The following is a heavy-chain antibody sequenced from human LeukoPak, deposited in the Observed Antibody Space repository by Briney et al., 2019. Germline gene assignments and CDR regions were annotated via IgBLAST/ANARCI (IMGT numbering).Heavy chain of an antibody. D-gene: IGHD4/OR15-4a*01. J-gene: IGHJ2*01. CDR2: VYFTGST. V-gene: IGHV4-59*01. CDR3: ARLNDPYWYFDL. Sequence: SETLSLTCTVSGGSIGTYYWSWIRQSPGKGLEWLGNVYFTGSTNYNPSLKSRVTISVDTSNNQFSLKLSSVTAADTAVYYCARLNDPYWYFDLWGRGTLVTVSS. CDR1: GGSIGTYY.